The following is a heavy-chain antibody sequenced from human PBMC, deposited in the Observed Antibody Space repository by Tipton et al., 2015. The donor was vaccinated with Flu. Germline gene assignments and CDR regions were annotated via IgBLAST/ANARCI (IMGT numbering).Heavy chain of an antibody. Sequence: LSLTCTVSGGSITTYYWSWIRQSPGKGLEWIGYIYDSGSTNYNPSLKSRVTISVDTSKNQFSLKLTSVTAADAAVYYCARRDYDILTGSRAFDIWGQGTMVTVSP. D-gene: IGHD3-9*01. CDR3: ARRDYDILTGSRAFDI. CDR2: IYDSGST. CDR1: GGSITTYY. V-gene: IGHV4-59*08. J-gene: IGHJ3*02.